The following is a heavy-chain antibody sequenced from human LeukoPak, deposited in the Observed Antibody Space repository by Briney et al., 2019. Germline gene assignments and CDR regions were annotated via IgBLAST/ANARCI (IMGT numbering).Heavy chain of an antibody. CDR2: INPNGGDP. V-gene: IGHV1-2*06. Sequence: ASVKVSCKTSGYTFTDSYIHWVRQAPGQGLEWMGRINPNGGDPNYPQKFQGRVTMTRDTSINTVYMELSRLRSDDTAVYYCARDRGGYDYIYWGQGTLVTVSS. D-gene: IGHD5-12*01. CDR1: GYTFTDSY. J-gene: IGHJ4*02. CDR3: ARDRGGYDYIY.